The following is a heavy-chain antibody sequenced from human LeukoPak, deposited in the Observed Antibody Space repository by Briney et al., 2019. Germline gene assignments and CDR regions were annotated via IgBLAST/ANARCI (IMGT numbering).Heavy chain of an antibody. CDR1: GFTFITYN. CDR3: ARGMGVVPRAFDI. V-gene: IGHV3-21*04. Sequence: GGSLRLSCAASGFTFITYNMNWVRQAPGKGLEWVSSIYSSTSHIYYADSVKGRFTISRDNAENSLFLEMSSLRAEDTAEYYCARGMGVVPRAFDIWGQGTMVTVSS. J-gene: IGHJ3*02. CDR2: IYSSTSHI. D-gene: IGHD2-21*01.